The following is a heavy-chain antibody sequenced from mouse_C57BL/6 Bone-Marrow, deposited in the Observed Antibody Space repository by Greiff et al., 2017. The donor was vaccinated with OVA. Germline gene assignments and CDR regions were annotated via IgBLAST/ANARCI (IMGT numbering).Heavy chain of an antibody. CDR1: GFTFTDYY. CDR3: ARALLGVFDY. D-gene: IGHD2-10*01. Sequence: EVKVVESGGGLVQPGGSLSLSCAASGFTFTDYYMSWVRQPPGKALEWLGFIRNKANGYSPEYSASVMGRFTITRDNTQSIHYHQMNALRAEDSATYYWARALLGVFDYWGQGTTLTVSA. J-gene: IGHJ2*01. V-gene: IGHV7-3*01. CDR2: IRNKANGYSP.